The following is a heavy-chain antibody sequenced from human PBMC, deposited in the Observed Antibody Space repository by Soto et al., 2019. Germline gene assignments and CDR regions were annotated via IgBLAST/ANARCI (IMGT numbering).Heavy chain of an antibody. CDR3: APDNGSDSDY. Sequence: LVRGSCGAAGYTSTSCGISWVRQAPGQGLEWMGWISAYNGNTNYAQKLQGRVTMTTDTSTSTAYMELRSLRSDDTSVYDCAPDNGSDSDYWG. V-gene: IGHV1-18*01. D-gene: IGHD2-8*01. J-gene: IGHJ4*01. CDR2: ISAYNGNT. CDR1: GYTSTSCG.